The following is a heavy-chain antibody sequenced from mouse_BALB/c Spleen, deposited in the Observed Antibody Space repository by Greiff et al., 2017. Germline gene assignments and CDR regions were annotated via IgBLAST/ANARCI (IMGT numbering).Heavy chain of an antibody. CDR1: GYTFTSYY. Sequence: VQLQQSGAELVKPGASVKLSCKASGYTFTSYYMYWVKQRPGQGLEWIGEINPSNGGTNFNEKFKSKATLTVDKSSSTAYMQLSSLTSEDSAVYYCTRLGDWFAYWGQGTLVTVSA. J-gene: IGHJ3*01. CDR3: TRLGDWFAY. V-gene: IGHV1S81*02. CDR2: INPSNGGT.